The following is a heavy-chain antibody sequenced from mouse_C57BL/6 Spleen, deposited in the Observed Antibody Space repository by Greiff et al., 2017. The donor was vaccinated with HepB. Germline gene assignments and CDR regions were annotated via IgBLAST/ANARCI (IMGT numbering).Heavy chain of an antibody. V-gene: IGHV1-81*01. CDR2: IYPRSGNT. J-gene: IGHJ4*01. Sequence: VQVVESGAELARPGASVKLSCKASGYTFTSYGISWVKQRTGQGLEWIGEIYPRSGNTYYNEKFKGKATLTADKSSSTAYMELRSLTSEDSAVYFCARSTVVAPYYAMDYWGQGTSVTVSS. CDR1: GYTFTSYG. CDR3: ARSTVVAPYYAMDY. D-gene: IGHD1-1*01.